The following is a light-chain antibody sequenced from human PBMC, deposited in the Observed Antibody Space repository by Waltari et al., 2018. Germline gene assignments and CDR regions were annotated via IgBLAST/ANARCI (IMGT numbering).Light chain of an antibody. CDR1: QSLNDW. CDR2: KAS. V-gene: IGKV1-5*03. J-gene: IGKJ3*01. Sequence: DIHMTQSPSTLSASVGDRVTITCRASQSLNDWLAWSQQKPGEAPHLLTCKASTLRNGVPSRFSGTGSGAEYTLTISSFQPDDSATYYCLQHGSFPFTFGPGTHVDIK. CDR3: LQHGSFPFT.